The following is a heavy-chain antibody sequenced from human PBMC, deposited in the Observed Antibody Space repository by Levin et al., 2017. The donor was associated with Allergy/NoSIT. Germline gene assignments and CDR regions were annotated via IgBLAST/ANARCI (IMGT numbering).Heavy chain of an antibody. J-gene: IGHJ4*02. Sequence: GGSLRLSCRVSGFTFSSYSMNWVRQAPGKGLEWVSSISSSSNYIYYAGSVKGRATISRVNDINSVYLQMNNLRVEDTAVYYCARVAGATRKIDYWGQGTLVTVSS. CDR1: GFTFSSYS. CDR3: ARVAGATRKIDY. D-gene: IGHD1-26*01. V-gene: IGHV3-21*06. CDR2: ISSSSNYI.